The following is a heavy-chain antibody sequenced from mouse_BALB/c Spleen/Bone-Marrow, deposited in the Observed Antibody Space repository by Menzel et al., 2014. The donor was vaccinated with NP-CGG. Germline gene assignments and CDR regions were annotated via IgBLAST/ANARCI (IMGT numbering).Heavy chain of an antibody. J-gene: IGHJ3*01. D-gene: IGHD1-1*01. CDR2: IYPGSGST. CDR1: GYTFTSYW. V-gene: IGHV1S22*01. Sequence: LQQSGSELVRPGASVKLSCKASGYTFTSYWMHWVKQRPGQGLEWIGNIYPGSGSTNYDEKFKSKATLTEDTSSSTAYMQLSSLTSEDSAVYYCTSYGAWFAYWGQGTLVTVSA. CDR3: TSYGAWFAY.